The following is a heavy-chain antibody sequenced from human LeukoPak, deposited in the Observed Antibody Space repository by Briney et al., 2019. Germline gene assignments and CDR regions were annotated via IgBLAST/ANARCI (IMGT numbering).Heavy chain of an antibody. CDR1: GYTFTGYY. V-gene: IGHV1-2*02. CDR2: INPNSGGT. D-gene: IGHD4-17*01. J-gene: IGHJ1*01. Sequence: ASVKASCKASGYTFTGYYMHWVRQAPGQGLEWMGWINPNSGGTNYAQKFQGRVTMTRVTSISTAYMELSRLRSDDTAVYYCARDRRTTVTTQYFQHWGQGTLVTVSS. CDR3: ARDRRTTVTTQYFQH.